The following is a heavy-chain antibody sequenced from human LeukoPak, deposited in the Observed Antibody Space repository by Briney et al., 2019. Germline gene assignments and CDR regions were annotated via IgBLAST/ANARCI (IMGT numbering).Heavy chain of an antibody. CDR3: ARDGDWARSSDY. CDR1: GYTFTSYG. V-gene: IGHV1-18*01. D-gene: IGHD2-21*02. J-gene: IGHJ4*02. Sequence: ASVKVSCKASGYTFTSYGFSWVRQAPRQGLEWMGWISAYNGNTRYAQNIQGRVTMTTDSSTSTTYMELRSLRSDDTAVYYCARDGDWARSSDYWGQGTLVTVSS. CDR2: ISAYNGNT.